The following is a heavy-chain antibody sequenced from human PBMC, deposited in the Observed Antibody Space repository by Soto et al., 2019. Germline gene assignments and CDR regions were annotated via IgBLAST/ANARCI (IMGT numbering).Heavy chain of an antibody. CDR2: INPNSGGT. CDR3: ARGGNVLRYFDWLLTFQASWSYYYYMDV. Sequence: GASVKVSCKASGYTFTGYYMHWVRQAPGQGLEWMGWINPNSGGTNYAQKFQGWVTMTRDTSISTAYMELSRLRSDDTAVYYCARGGNVLRYFDWLLTFQASWSYYYYMDVWGKGTTVTVSS. J-gene: IGHJ6*03. D-gene: IGHD3-9*01. V-gene: IGHV1-2*04. CDR1: GYTFTGYY.